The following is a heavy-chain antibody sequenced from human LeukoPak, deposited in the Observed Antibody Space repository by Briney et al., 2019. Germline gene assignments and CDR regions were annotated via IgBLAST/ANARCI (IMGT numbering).Heavy chain of an antibody. V-gene: IGHV4-38-2*01. J-gene: IGHJ5*02. CDR1: GYSISSGYY. CDR2: IYHSGST. D-gene: IGHD2-2*01. Sequence: SETLSLTCAVSGYSISSGYYWGWIRQPPGKGLEWIGSIYHSGSTYYNPSLKSRATISVDTSKNQFSLKLSSVTAADTAVYYCARTPYCSSASCSRFDLWGQGTLVTVSS. CDR3: ARTPYCSSASCSRFDL.